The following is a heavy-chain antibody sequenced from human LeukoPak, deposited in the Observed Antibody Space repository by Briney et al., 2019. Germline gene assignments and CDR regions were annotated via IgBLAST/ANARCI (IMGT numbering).Heavy chain of an antibody. Sequence: SETLSLTCTVSGGSISSYYWSWIRQPPGKGLEWIGYIYYSGSTNYNPSLKSRVTISVDTSKNHFSLKLSSVTAADTAVYYCARVVVTAVGYDAFDIWGQGTMVTVSS. V-gene: IGHV4-59*01. CDR2: IYYSGST. J-gene: IGHJ3*02. CDR3: ARVVVTAVGYDAFDI. CDR1: GGSISSYY. D-gene: IGHD2-21*02.